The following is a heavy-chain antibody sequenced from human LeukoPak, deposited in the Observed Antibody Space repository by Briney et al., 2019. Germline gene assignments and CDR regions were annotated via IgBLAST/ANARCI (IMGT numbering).Heavy chain of an antibody. D-gene: IGHD6-13*01. V-gene: IGHV1-69*05. J-gene: IGHJ4*02. CDR1: GGTFSSYA. CDR2: IIPIFGTA. CDR3: ARYSSSWYAVDY. Sequence: ASVKVSCKASGGTFSSYAISRVRQAPGQGLEWMGGIIPIFGTANYAQKFQGRVTITTDESTSTAYMELSSLRSEDTAVYYCARYSSSWYAVDYWGQGTLVTVSS.